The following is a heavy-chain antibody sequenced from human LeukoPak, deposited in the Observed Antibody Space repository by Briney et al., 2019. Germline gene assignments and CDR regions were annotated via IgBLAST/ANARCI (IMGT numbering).Heavy chain of an antibody. V-gene: IGHV3-23*01. CDR3: AKDRRLDTPYDVIDI. J-gene: IGHJ3*02. CDR1: GFTFSSYA. Sequence: GGSLSLSCAASGFTFSSYALSWVRQAPGKGLEYVSTINTSGGRTYYADSVKGRFTISRDNSNNTLSLQMNSLRAEDTAIYYRAKDRRLDTPYDVIDIWGQGTMVTVSS. CDR2: INTSGGRT. D-gene: IGHD1-1*01.